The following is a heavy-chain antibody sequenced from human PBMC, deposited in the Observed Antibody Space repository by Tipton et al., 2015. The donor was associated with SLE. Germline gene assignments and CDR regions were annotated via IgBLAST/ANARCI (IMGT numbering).Heavy chain of an antibody. CDR1: GGSIRNYY. J-gene: IGHJ4*02. D-gene: IGHD6-19*01. V-gene: IGHV4-4*07. Sequence: TLSLTCTVSGGSIRNYYWIWIRQPAGKGREWIGRIYTSGSTNYNPSLQSRVTMSVETSKNQFSLKLSSVTAADTAVYYCARDHPVAGPFDYWGQGTLVTVSS. CDR2: IYTSGST. CDR3: ARDHPVAGPFDY.